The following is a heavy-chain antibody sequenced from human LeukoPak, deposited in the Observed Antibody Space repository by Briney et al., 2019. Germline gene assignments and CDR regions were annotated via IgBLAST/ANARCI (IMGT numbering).Heavy chain of an antibody. V-gene: IGHV4-31*03. D-gene: IGHD3-10*01. CDR1: GGSISSGGYY. Sequence: PSETLSLTCTVSGGSISSGGYYWSWIRQHAGKGLEWIGYIYYSGSTYYNPSLKSRVTISVDTSKNQFSLKLSSVTAADTAVYYCARVRGLLYYFDYWGQGTLVTVSS. CDR3: ARVRGLLYYFDY. CDR2: IYYSGST. J-gene: IGHJ4*02.